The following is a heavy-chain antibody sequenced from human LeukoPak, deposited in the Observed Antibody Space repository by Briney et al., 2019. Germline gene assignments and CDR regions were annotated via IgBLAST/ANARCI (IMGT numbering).Heavy chain of an antibody. Sequence: GRSLRLSCAASGFTFSSYGMHWVRQAPGKGLEWLAIISYDGNSKFYADSVRGRFTISRNNSRNTLYLQMSSLETEDTAVYYCARDLSSAPHDENWAANRFDPWGQGTLVTVSS. CDR1: GFTFSSYG. CDR3: ARDLSSAPHDENWAANRFDP. CDR2: ISYDGNSK. D-gene: IGHD7-27*01. J-gene: IGHJ5*02. V-gene: IGHV3-30*03.